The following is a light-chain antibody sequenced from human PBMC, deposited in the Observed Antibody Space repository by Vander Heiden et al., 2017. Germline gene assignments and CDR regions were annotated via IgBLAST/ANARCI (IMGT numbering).Light chain of an antibody. CDR2: AAS. V-gene: IGKV1-9*01. J-gene: IGKJ2*01. Sequence: IQLTQSPSFLSASVGERVIITCRARQGISSYLAWYQQKPGKAPKLLIYAASTLQSGVPSRFSGSGSGTEFTLTISSLQPEDFATYYCQQLNSYPYTFGQGTKLEIK. CDR3: QQLNSYPYT. CDR1: QGISSY.